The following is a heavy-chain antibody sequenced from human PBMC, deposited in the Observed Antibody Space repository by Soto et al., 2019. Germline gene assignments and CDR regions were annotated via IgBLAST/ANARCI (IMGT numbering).Heavy chain of an antibody. D-gene: IGHD3-22*01. CDR3: AKAEYYYDSSGYYYDKTFDY. V-gene: IGHV4-38-2*01. J-gene: IGHJ4*02. CDR1: GYSISSGYY. CDR2: IYHGGST. Sequence: KTSETLSLTCAVSGYSISSGYYWGWLRQPPGKGLEWIGSIYHGGSTYYNPSLNSRVTLSIDMTNNHVSLILNSVTAADTAVYYCAKAEYYYDSSGYYYDKTFDYWGQGTLVTVSS.